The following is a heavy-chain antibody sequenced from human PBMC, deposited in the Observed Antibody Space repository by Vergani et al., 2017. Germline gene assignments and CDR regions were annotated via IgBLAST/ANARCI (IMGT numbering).Heavy chain of an antibody. CDR3: ARGVAARRSWFDP. CDR1: GGSVSSGSYY. Sequence: QVQLQESGPGLVKPSETLSLTCTVSGGSVSSGSYYWSWIRQPPGKGLEWIGYIYHSGSTYYNPSLKSRVTISVDRSKNQFSLKLSSVTAADTAVYYCARGVAARRSWFDPWGQGTLVTVSS. J-gene: IGHJ5*02. CDR2: IYHSGST. D-gene: IGHD6-6*01. V-gene: IGHV4-30-2*01.